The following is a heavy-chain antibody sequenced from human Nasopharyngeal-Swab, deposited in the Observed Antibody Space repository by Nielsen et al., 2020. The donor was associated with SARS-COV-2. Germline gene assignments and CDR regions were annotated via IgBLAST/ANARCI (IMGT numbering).Heavy chain of an antibody. CDR3: ARDGATVTNYSYYGMDV. CDR2: ISSSGSTI. CDR1: GFTFSDYY. J-gene: IGHJ6*02. D-gene: IGHD4-17*01. Sequence: GESLKISCAASGFTFSDYYMSWIRQAPGKGLEWVSYISSSGSTIYYADSVKGRFTISRDNAKNSLYLQMNSLRAEDTAVYFCARDGATVTNYSYYGMDVWGQGTTVTVSS. V-gene: IGHV3-11*01.